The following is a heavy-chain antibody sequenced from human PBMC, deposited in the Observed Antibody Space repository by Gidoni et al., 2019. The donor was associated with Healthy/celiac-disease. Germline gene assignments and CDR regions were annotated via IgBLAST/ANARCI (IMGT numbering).Heavy chain of an antibody. V-gene: IGHV3-23*01. CDR2: ISGSGGST. J-gene: IGHJ5*02. CDR1: GFTFSSYA. D-gene: IGHD2-15*01. Sequence: EVQLLESGGGLVQPGGSLRLSCAASGFTFSSYAMSWVRQAPGKGLEWVSAISGSGGSTYYADSVKGRFTISRDNSKNTLYLQMNSLRAEDTAVYYCAKDRNHPIVSSSPWGDPWGQGTLVTVSS. CDR3: AKDRNHPIVSSSPWGDP.